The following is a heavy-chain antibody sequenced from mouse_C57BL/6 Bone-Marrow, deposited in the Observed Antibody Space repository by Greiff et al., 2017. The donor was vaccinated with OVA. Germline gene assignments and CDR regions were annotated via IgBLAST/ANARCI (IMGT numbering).Heavy chain of an antibody. Sequence: LQESGPELVKPGASVKLSCKASGYTFTSYDINWVKQRPGQGLEWIGWIYPRDGITKYNEKFKGKATLTVDTSSSTAYMELHSLTSEDSAVYFCALYYYGSSYAMDYWGQGTSVTVSS. CDR3: ALYYYGSSYAMDY. V-gene: IGHV1-85*01. CDR1: GYTFTSYD. D-gene: IGHD1-1*01. CDR2: IYPRDGIT. J-gene: IGHJ4*01.